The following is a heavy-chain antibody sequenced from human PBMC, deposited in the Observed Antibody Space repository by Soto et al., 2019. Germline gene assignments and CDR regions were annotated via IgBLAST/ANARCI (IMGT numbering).Heavy chain of an antibody. CDR3: AREGGANGCDP. D-gene: IGHD3-16*01. J-gene: IGHJ5*02. CDR1: GYTFTSYG. V-gene: IGHV1-18*01. CDR2: ISAYNGNT. Sequence: QVQLVQSGAEVKKPGASVKVSCKASGYTFTSYGLSWVRQAPGPGLEWMGWISAYNGNTNYAQKLQGRGTRTTDTSTSTADRELRSLRSDDTAVYDCAREGGANGCDPWGQGTLVTVSS.